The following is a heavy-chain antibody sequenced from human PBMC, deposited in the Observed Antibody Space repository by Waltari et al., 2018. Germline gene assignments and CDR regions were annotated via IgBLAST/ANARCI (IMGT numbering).Heavy chain of an antibody. J-gene: IGHJ4*02. CDR2: INPNSGGT. V-gene: IGHV1-2*02. D-gene: IGHD3-10*01. CDR3: ARVRQGFGEPLRY. Sequence: WVRQAPGQGLEWMGWINPNSGGTNYAQKFQGRVTMTRDTSISTAYMELSRLRSDDTAVYYCARVRQGFGEPLRYWGQGTLVTVSS.